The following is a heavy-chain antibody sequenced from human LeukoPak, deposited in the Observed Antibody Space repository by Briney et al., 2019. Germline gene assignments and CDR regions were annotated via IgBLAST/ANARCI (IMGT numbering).Heavy chain of an antibody. V-gene: IGHV4-34*01. CDR1: GGCFSGYY. CDR2: INHSGST. Sequence: SETLSLTCAVYGGCFSGYYWSWIRQPPGKGLEWIGEINHSGSTNYNPSLKSRVTISVDTSKNQFSLKLSSVTAADTAVYYCARASAIWGQGTMVTVSS. CDR3: ARASAI. J-gene: IGHJ3*02.